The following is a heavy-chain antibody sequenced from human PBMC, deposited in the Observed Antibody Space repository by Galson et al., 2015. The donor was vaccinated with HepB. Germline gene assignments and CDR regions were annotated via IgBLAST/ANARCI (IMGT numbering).Heavy chain of an antibody. CDR3: ARRDCGGDCYSGRWFDP. D-gene: IGHD2-21*02. V-gene: IGHV1-46*01. CDR2: INPSGGST. J-gene: IGHJ5*02. CDR1: GYTFTSYY. Sequence: SVKVSCKAFGYTFTSYYMHWVRQTPGQGLEWLGIINPSGGSTSYAQKFQGRVTMTRDTSTSTVYMELSSLRSEDTAVYYCARRDCGGDCYSGRWFDPWGQGTLVTVSS.